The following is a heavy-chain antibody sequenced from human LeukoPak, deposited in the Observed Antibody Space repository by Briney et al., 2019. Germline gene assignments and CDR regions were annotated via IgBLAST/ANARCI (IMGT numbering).Heavy chain of an antibody. Sequence: KPSETLSLTCTVSGGSISSGGYCWGWIRQHPGKGLEWIGYIYYSGSTYYNPSLKSRVTISVDTSKNQFSLKLSSVTAADTAVYYCASEGITMSVWGKGTTVTVSS. CDR3: ASEGITMSV. D-gene: IGHD3-10*02. J-gene: IGHJ6*04. CDR1: GGSISSGGYC. CDR2: IYYSGST. V-gene: IGHV4-31*03.